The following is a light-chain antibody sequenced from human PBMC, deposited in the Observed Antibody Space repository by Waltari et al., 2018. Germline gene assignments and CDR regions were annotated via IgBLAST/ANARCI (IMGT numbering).Light chain of an antibody. Sequence: EIVMTQFPATLSVSPGERATLSCRASENINSNVAWYQQNPGQAPRLLIYPASTRASGVQARFSGSGSGTDFSLTISSLQSEDFGDYYCHQYAKWVGTFGQGTSVEIK. CDR3: HQYAKWVGT. J-gene: IGKJ2*01. V-gene: IGKV3-15*01. CDR2: PAS. CDR1: ENINSN.